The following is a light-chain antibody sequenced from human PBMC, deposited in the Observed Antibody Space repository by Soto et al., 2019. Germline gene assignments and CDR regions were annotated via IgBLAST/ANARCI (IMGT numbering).Light chain of an antibody. CDR2: AAS. CDR1: QGISNY. V-gene: IGKV1-27*01. J-gene: IGKJ4*01. Sequence: DIQMTQSPSSLSASVGDRVTITCRASQGISNYLAWYQQIPGKVPKLLISAASILQSGVPSRFSGSGSGTDFTLTISSLQPEDVATYYCQKYTNVPAFGGGNKVEIK. CDR3: QKYTNVPA.